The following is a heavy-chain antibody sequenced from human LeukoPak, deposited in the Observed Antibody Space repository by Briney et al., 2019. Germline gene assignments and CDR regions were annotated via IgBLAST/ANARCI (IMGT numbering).Heavy chain of an antibody. CDR2: IKSKTDGGTT. V-gene: IGHV3-15*01. Sequence: GGSLRLSCAASGFTFSNAWMSWVRQAPGKGLEWVGRIKSKTDGGTTDYAAPVKGRFTISRDDSKNTLYLQMNSLKTEDTAVYYCTTVSRDSSGYYYKMYYFDYWGQGTLVTVSS. CDR1: GFTFSNAW. CDR3: TTVSRDSSGYYYKMYYFDY. J-gene: IGHJ4*02. D-gene: IGHD3-22*01.